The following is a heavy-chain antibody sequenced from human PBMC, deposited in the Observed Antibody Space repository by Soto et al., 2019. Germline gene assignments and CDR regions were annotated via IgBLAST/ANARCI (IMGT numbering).Heavy chain of an antibody. D-gene: IGHD5-18*01. CDR2: IYYNGNT. Sequence: VQLVESGGGLVQPGGSLRLSCAGSGFTVTDNHMTWVRQAPGRGPEWVSTIYYNGNTFHADSVWGRFTISRDTSKNMLYLQMNSLRAEDTAVYYCATGGDTAKDGYWGQGPLVTVSS. CDR1: GFTVTDNH. CDR3: ATGGDTAKDGY. V-gene: IGHV3-53*01. J-gene: IGHJ4*02.